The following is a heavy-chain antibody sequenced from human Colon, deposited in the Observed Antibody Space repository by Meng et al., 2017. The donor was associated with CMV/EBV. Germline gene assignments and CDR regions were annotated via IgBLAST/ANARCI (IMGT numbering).Heavy chain of an antibody. D-gene: IGHD2-15*01. V-gene: IGHV2-5*02. J-gene: IGHJ4*02. CDR3: AHNLDPPTPFDY. CDR2: IYWDDDK. CDR1: GFSFATSGEG. Sequence: QITLKESGPTLVRPTQTLTLTRTFPGFSFATSGEGVGWIRQPPGKALEWLAVIYWDDDKRYNPSLQSRLAITKDITNNQVFLTMTNMDPVDTATYYCAHNLDPPTPFDYWGQGTLVTVSS.